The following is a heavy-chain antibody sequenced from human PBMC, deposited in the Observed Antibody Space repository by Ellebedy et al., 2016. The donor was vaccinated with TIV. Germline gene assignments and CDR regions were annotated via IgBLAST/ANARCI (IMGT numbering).Heavy chain of an antibody. J-gene: IGHJ4*02. V-gene: IGHV3-15*01. CDR3: TRDLWEVGGH. Sequence: GGSLRPSCAASGFTFTNAWMSWVRQAPGKGLEWVGRIRPKSDGETTEYAAPVKGRFTVSRDDSQNTLYLQMNSLKTEDTAAYYCTRDLWEVGGHWGQGTLVTVSS. CDR2: IRPKSDGETT. CDR1: GFTFTNAW. D-gene: IGHD1-26*01.